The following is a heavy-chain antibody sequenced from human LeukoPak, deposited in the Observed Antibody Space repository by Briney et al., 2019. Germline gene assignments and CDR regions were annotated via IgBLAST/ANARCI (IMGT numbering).Heavy chain of an antibody. J-gene: IGHJ4*02. CDR2: ISGSGGST. D-gene: IGHD2-2*01. CDR1: GFTFSSYA. Sequence: GGSLRLSCAASGFTFSSYAMSWVRQAPEKGLEWVSGISGSGGSTYYADSVKGRFTISRDNSKNTLYLQMNSLRAEDTAVFYCATTSAMSCSSSSCYSDYWGQETLVTVSS. CDR3: ATTSAMSCSSSSCYSDY. V-gene: IGHV3-23*01.